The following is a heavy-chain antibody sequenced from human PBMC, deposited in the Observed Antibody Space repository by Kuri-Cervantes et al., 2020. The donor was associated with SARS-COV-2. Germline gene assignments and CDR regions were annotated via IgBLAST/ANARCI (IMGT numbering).Heavy chain of an antibody. CDR1: GFTVSSNY. D-gene: IGHD6-13*01. Sequence: GESLKISCAASGFTVSSNYMSWVRQAPGKGLGWVSVIYSGGSTYYADSVKGRFTISRDNSKNTLYLQMNSLRAEDTAVYYCARVVGYSSSWYYFDYWGQGTLVTISS. V-gene: IGHV3-53*01. J-gene: IGHJ4*02. CDR3: ARVVGYSSSWYYFDY. CDR2: IYSGGST.